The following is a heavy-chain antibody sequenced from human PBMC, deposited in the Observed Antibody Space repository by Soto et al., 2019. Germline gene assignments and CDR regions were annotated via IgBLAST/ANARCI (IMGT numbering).Heavy chain of an antibody. J-gene: IGHJ3*01. CDR3: TQLGAFDV. CDR2: MYSGGST. CDR1: GFTVSNNY. D-gene: IGHD3-16*01. V-gene: IGHV3-53*01. Sequence: EVQLVESGGALIQPGGSLILSCAASGFTVSNNYISWVRQAPGKGLEWVSLMYSGGSTHYANSVKGRFTISRDGSKNTVYLQMQSLRAEDTAVYYCTQLGAFDVWGQGTMVTVSS.